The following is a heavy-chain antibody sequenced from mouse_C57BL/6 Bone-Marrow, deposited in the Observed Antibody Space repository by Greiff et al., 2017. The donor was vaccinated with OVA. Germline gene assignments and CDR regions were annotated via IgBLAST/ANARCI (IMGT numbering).Heavy chain of an antibody. V-gene: IGHV14-4*01. Sequence: LQQSGAELVRPGASVKLSCTASGFNIKDDYMHWVKQRPEQGLEWIGWIDPENGDTEYASKFQGKATITADTSSNTAYLQLSSLTSEDTAVDYCTTNDSIFDYWGQGTTLTVSS. CDR2: IDPENGDT. CDR3: TTNDSIFDY. J-gene: IGHJ2*01. D-gene: IGHD1-1*01. CDR1: GFNIKDDY.